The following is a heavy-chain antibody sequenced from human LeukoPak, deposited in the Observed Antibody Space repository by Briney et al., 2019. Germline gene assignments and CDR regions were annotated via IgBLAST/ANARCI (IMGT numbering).Heavy chain of an antibody. CDR2: ISSSGSSK. Sequence: GGSLRLSCAASGFTFSSYEMNWVRQAPGKGLEWVSYISSSGSSKYYADSVKGRFTISRDNARNSLYLQMNSLRVEDTAVYYCARDGVFGNLTDYWGQGTLVTVSS. CDR1: GFTFSSYE. CDR3: ARDGVFGNLTDY. D-gene: IGHD1-14*01. J-gene: IGHJ4*01. V-gene: IGHV3-48*03.